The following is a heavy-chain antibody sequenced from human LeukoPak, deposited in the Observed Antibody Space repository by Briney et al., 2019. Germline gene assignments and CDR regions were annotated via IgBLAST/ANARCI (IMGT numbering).Heavy chain of an antibody. J-gene: IGHJ4*02. CDR1: GQSLTGYF. CDR3: ARDLASYGFDY. V-gene: IGHV1-69*13. CDR2: IIPIFGTA. Sequence: SVKVSCKASGQSLTGYFIHWVRQAPGQGLEWMGGIIPIFGTANYAQKFQGRVTITADESTSTAYMELSSLRSEDTAVYYCARDLASYGFDYWGQGTLVTVSS. D-gene: IGHD5-18*01.